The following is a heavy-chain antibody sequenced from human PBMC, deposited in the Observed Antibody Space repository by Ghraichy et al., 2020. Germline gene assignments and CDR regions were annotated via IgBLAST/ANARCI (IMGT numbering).Heavy chain of an antibody. Sequence: GGSLRLSCAASGFTVSSNYMSWVRQAPGKGLEWVSVIYSGGSTYYADSVKGRFTISRDNSKNTLYLQMNSLRAEDTAVYYCARDDKGPARTPYGMDVWGQGTTVTVSS. D-gene: IGHD1-14*01. CDR3: ARDDKGPARTPYGMDV. CDR1: GFTVSSNY. V-gene: IGHV3-53*01. J-gene: IGHJ6*02. CDR2: IYSGGST.